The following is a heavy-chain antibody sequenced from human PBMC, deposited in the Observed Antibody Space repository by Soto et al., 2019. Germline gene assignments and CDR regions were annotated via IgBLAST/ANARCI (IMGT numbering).Heavy chain of an antibody. J-gene: IGHJ4*02. CDR2: ISGSGGST. Sequence: GGSLRLSCAASGFTFSSYAMSWVRQAPGKGLEWVSAISGSGGSTYYADSVKGRFTISRDNSKNTLYLQMKSLRAEDTAVYYCAKVTYRSGSYYFDYWGQGTLVTVSS. D-gene: IGHD6-19*01. CDR3: AKVTYRSGSYYFDY. V-gene: IGHV3-23*01. CDR1: GFTFSSYA.